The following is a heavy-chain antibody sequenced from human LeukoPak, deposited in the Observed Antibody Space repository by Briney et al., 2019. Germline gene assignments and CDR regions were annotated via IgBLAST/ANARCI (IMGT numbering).Heavy chain of an antibody. CDR3: ARRDSSGWNYFDY. Sequence: SETLSLTCTVSGGSISSYYWSWIRQPPGKGLEWIGYIYYSGSTNYNPSLKSRVTISVDTSKNQFSLKLSSVTAADAAVYYCARRDSSGWNYFDYWGQGTLVTVSS. J-gene: IGHJ4*02. CDR2: IYYSGST. V-gene: IGHV4-59*01. D-gene: IGHD6-25*01. CDR1: GGSISSYY.